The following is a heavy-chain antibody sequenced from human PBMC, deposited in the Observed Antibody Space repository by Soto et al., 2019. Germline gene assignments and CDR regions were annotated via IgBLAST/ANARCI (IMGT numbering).Heavy chain of an antibody. CDR3: AKGTLEWLLAIREYYYYGMDV. CDR1: GGTFSSYA. D-gene: IGHD3-3*01. V-gene: IGHV1-69*01. CDR2: IIPIFGTA. J-gene: IGHJ6*02. Sequence: QVQLVQSGAEVKKPGSSVKVSCKASGGTFSSYAISWVRQAPGQGLEWMGGIIPIFGTANYAQKFQGRVTITADESTSTAYMELSSLRSEDTAVYYCAKGTLEWLLAIREYYYYGMDVWGQGTTVTVSS.